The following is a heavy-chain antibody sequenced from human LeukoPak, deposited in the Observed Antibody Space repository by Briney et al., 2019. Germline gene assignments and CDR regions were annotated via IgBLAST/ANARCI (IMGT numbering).Heavy chain of an antibody. CDR3: ARGDSVVTAAY. CDR2: IYSGGST. J-gene: IGHJ4*02. Sequence: GGSLRLSCAASGFTVSRYYISWVRQAPGKGLEWVSVIYSGGSTYYADSVKGRFTISRDNSKNTLYLQMNSLRAEDTAVYYCARGDSVVTAAYWGQGTLGTVSS. D-gene: IGHD2-21*02. V-gene: IGHV3-53*01. CDR1: GFTVSRYY.